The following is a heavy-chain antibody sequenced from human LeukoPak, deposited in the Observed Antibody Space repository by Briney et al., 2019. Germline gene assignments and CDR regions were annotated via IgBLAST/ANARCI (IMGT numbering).Heavy chain of an antibody. J-gene: IGHJ4*02. CDR2: ISSSSSYI. CDR3: ARGTAMVTSFPYYFDY. CDR1: GFTFSSYS. V-gene: IGHV3-21*01. D-gene: IGHD5-18*01. Sequence: GGSLRLSCAASGFTFSSYSMNWVHQAPGKGLEWVSSISSSSSYIYYADSVKGRFTISRDNAKNSLYLQMNSLRAEDTAVYYCARGTAMVTSFPYYFDYWGQGTLVTVSS.